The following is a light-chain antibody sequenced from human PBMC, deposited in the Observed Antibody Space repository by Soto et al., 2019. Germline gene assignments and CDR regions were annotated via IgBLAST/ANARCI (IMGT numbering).Light chain of an antibody. CDR2: DAS. CDR1: QGIRSW. CDR3: QQTNSFPLT. Sequence: DTQMTQSPSSVSASVGDRVTITCRASQGIRSWLAWYQQKPGIAPNLLIYDASSLLSGVPSRFTGSGSGTDFTLSISSLQPEDFATYYCQQTNSFPLTFGGGTKVEIK. J-gene: IGKJ4*01. V-gene: IGKV1-12*01.